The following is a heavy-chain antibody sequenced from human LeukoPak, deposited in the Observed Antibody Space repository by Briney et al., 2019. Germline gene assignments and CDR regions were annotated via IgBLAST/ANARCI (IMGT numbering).Heavy chain of an antibody. D-gene: IGHD6-19*01. CDR1: GFPFHDHG. V-gene: IGHV3-30*03. Sequence: PGPSLRLSCVASGFPFHDHGIQWVRQAPGKGLEWVAVIASDGGAKVYADFVKGRFTLSGDNSKNTVFLQMNSLSVEDTAVYYCAREAAWGQWYFDLWGQGAPVTVSS. CDR3: AREAAWGQWYFDL. J-gene: IGHJ4*02. CDR2: IASDGGAK.